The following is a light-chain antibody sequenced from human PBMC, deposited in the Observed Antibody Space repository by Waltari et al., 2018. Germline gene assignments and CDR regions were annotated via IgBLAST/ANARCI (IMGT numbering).Light chain of an antibody. CDR1: SRDIGRYYY. CDR2: EVS. CDR3: SSYTNSGNVV. V-gene: IGLV2-14*01. J-gene: IGLJ2*01. Sequence: QSALTQPASVSGSPGQAITIPCTGTSRDIGRYYYVSWYQQHPGKAPKLVISEVSNRPTGVSNRFSGSKSGNTASLTISGLQAEDGAHYYCSSYTNSGNVVFGGGTKLTVL.